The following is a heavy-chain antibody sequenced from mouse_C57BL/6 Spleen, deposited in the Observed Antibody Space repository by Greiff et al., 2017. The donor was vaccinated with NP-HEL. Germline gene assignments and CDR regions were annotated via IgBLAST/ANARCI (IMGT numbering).Heavy chain of an antibody. CDR2: IYPRSGNT. CDR1: GYTFTSYG. Sequence: VQLQESGAELARPGASVKLSCKASGYTFTSYGISWVKQRTGQGLEWIGEIYPRSGNTYYNEKFKGKATLTADKSSSTAYMELRSLTSEDSAVYFCARGYGSSYVYYFDYWGQGTTLTVSS. D-gene: IGHD1-1*01. V-gene: IGHV1-81*01. J-gene: IGHJ2*01. CDR3: ARGYGSSYVYYFDY.